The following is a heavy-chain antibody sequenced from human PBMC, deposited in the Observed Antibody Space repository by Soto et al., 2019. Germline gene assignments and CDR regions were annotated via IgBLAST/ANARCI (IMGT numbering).Heavy chain of an antibody. V-gene: IGHV3-23*01. CDR2: IGGSGGST. J-gene: IGHJ6*02. Sequence: GGSLRLSFAASGFTFSGYAMSWVRQAPGKGLEWVSAIGGSGGSTYYADSVKGRFTISRDNSKNTLFLQMNSLRAEDTAVYYCAKDPYYYDTSEMDVWGQGTTVTVSS. CDR1: GFTFSGYA. D-gene: IGHD3-22*01. CDR3: AKDPYYYDTSEMDV.